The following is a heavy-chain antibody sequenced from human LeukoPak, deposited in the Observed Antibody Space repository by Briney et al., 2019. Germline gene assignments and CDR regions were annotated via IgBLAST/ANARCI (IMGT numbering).Heavy chain of an antibody. CDR3: ARVDIVVVPAAILYYYYGMDV. J-gene: IGHJ6*02. CDR1: GFTFSSYW. V-gene: IGHV3-7*01. Sequence: AGGSLRLSCAASGFTFSSYWMSWVRQAPGKGLEWVANIKQDGSEKYYVDSVKGRFTISRDNAKNSLYLQMNSLRAEDTAVYYCARVDIVVVPAAILYYYYGMDVWAKGPRSPSP. D-gene: IGHD2-2*03. CDR2: IKQDGSEK.